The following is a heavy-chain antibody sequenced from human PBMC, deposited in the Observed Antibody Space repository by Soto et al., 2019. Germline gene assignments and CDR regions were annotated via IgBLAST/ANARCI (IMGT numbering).Heavy chain of an antibody. V-gene: IGHV3-33*01. CDR3: ARDYSDIVVVPAATTAGVDY. CDR1: GFTFSSYG. D-gene: IGHD2-2*01. CDR2: IWYDGSNK. J-gene: IGHJ4*02. Sequence: GGSLRLSCAASGFTFSSYGTHWVRQAPGKGLEWVAVIWYDGSNKYYADSVKGRFTISRDNSKNTLYLQMNSLRAEDTAVYYCARDYSDIVVVPAATTAGVDYWGQGTLVTVSS.